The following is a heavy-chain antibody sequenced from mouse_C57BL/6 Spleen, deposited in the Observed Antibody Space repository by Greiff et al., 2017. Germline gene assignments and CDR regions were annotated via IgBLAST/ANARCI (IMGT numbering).Heavy chain of an antibody. D-gene: IGHD1-1*01. V-gene: IGHV1-74*01. CDR2: IHPSDSDT. CDR1: GYTFTSYW. J-gene: IGHJ2*01. Sequence: QVQLKQPGAELVKPGASVKVSCKASGYTFTSYWMHWVKQRPGQGLEWIGRIHPSDSDTNYNQKFKGKATLTVDKSSSTAYMQLSSLTSEDSAVYYCAIWDYYGNTYYFDYWGQGTTLTVSS. CDR3: AIWDYYGNTYYFDY.